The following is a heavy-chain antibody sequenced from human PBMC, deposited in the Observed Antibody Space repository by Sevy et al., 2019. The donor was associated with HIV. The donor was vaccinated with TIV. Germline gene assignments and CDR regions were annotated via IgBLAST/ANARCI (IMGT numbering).Heavy chain of an antibody. V-gene: IGHV3-21*01. Sequence: GGSLRLSCAASGFTFDTYTMNWVRQAPGKGLEWVSSISFSSSYIYYAYSVKGRFTISRDNAKSSLYLQMNSLRADDTAVYYCAREVSSPGYYDIAGYGDEAFDIWGQGTMVTVSS. CDR3: AREVSSPGYYDIAGYGDEAFDI. D-gene: IGHD3-22*01. J-gene: IGHJ3*02. CDR2: ISFSSSYI. CDR1: GFTFDTYT.